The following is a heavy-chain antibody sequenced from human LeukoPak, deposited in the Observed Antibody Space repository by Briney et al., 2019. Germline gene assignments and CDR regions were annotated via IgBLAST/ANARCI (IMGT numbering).Heavy chain of an antibody. Sequence: SETLSLTCTVSGGSTSSYYWTWIRQPPGERLEWIGYIYNSRSTNYNPALNSRVTISADASKNQFSLKLNSVTAADTAVYYCARIVSEAYCAGDCYLWSQGSLVVVSS. J-gene: IGHJ4*02. CDR3: ARIVSEAYCAGDCYL. D-gene: IGHD2-21*02. V-gene: IGHV4-59*08. CDR2: IYNSRST. CDR1: GGSTSSYY.